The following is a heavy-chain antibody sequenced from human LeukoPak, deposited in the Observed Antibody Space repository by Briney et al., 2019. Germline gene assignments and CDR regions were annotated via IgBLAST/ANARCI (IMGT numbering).Heavy chain of an antibody. Sequence: GGSLRLSCAASGFTFSSYSMNWVRQAPGKGLEWVSYISSSSTKYYADSVKGRFTISRDNAKNSLYLQMNSLRDEDTAVYYCARVGGGYWGQGTLVTVSS. V-gene: IGHV3-48*02. D-gene: IGHD2-15*01. CDR2: ISSSSTK. J-gene: IGHJ4*02. CDR1: GFTFSSYS. CDR3: ARVGGGY.